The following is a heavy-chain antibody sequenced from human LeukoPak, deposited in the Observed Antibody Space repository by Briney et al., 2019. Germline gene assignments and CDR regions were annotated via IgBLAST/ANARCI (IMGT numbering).Heavy chain of an antibody. V-gene: IGHV4-59*01. CDR1: GGSISSYY. J-gene: IGHJ5*02. Sequence: PSETLSLTCTVSGGSISSYYWSWIRQPPGKGREWIGYIYYSGSTNYNPSLKSRVTISVDTSKSQFSLKLSSVTAADTAVYYCASGPTYCSSTSCYNRGWFDPWGQGTLVTVSS. D-gene: IGHD2-2*02. CDR2: IYYSGST. CDR3: ASGPTYCSSTSCYNRGWFDP.